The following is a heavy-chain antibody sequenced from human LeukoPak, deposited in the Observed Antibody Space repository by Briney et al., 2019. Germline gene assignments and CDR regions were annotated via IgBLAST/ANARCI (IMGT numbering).Heavy chain of an antibody. V-gene: IGHV3-66*01. J-gene: IGHJ4*02. CDR2: IYSGGST. CDR1: GFTFSSYA. CDR3: ARGRDGYTFDY. Sequence: GGSLRLSCAASGFTFSSYAMSWVRQAPGKGLEWVSVIYSGGSTYYADSVKGRFTISRDNSKNTLYLQMNSLRAEDTAVYYCARGRDGYTFDYWGQGTLVTVSS. D-gene: IGHD5-24*01.